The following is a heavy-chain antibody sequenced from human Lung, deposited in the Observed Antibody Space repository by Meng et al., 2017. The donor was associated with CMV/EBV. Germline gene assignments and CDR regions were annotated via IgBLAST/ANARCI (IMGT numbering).Heavy chain of an antibody. CDR1: GGSISSSTYY. D-gene: IGHD1-1*01. J-gene: IGHJ4*02. V-gene: IGHV4-39*07. CDR3: ARDLEY. CDR2: LYDSGST. Sequence: QLQLQESGPGLVRSSETLSLTCSFSGGSISSSTYYWAWIRQPPGKGLEWIGSLYDSGSTYYHPSLKSRVTISVDTSKTYFSLKLRSVTAADTAVYYCARDLEYWGQGTLVTVSS.